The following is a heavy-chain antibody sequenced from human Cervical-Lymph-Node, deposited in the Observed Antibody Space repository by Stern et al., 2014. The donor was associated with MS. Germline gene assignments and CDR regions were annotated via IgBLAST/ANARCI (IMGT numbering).Heavy chain of an antibody. CDR3: AKNRMHFLRPYGYFDL. D-gene: IGHD1-14*01. V-gene: IGHV3-30-3*02. J-gene: IGHJ2*01. CDR2: ISYDGSNK. Sequence: VQLVQSGGGVVQPGRSLRLSCAASGFTFSTYAMHWVRQAPGKGLEWVSVISYDGSNKHYAGSMKGRFTISRDNSKNTVSLQLATPRAEDTVVYYCAKNRMHFLRPYGYFDLGGRGPLVTVP. CDR1: GFTFSTYA.